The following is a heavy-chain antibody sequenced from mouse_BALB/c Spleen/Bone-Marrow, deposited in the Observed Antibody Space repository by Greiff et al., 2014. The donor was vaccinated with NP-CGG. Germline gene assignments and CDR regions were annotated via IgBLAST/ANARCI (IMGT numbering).Heavy chain of an antibody. CDR2: INTNGGDT. CDR3: ARGVDYVSGFAY. J-gene: IGHJ3*01. D-gene: IGHD2-4*01. CDR1: GFTFSNYG. V-gene: IGHV5-6-3*01. Sequence: DVQLQESGGGLVQPGGSLKLSCAASGFTFSNYGMSWVRQTPDKRLEFVAHINTNGGDTYYQDSVKGRFTISIDSAKNTQYLQKSSRKADDTAMYYCARGVDYVSGFAYWGQGTLVAVSA.